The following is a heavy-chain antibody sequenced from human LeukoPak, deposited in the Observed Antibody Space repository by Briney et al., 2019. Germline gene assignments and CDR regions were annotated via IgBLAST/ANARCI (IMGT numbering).Heavy chain of an antibody. J-gene: IGHJ6*03. CDR1: GGSFSGYY. D-gene: IGHD6-6*01. V-gene: IGHV4-34*01. CDR3: ARGSKGSSARGYYYYMDV. CDR2: INHSGST. Sequence: SETLSLTCAVYGGSFSGYYWSWIRQPPVKWLEWIGEINHSGSTYYNPSLKSRVTISVDTSKNQFSLKLSSVTAADTAVYYCARGSKGSSARGYYYYMDVWGKGTTVTVSS.